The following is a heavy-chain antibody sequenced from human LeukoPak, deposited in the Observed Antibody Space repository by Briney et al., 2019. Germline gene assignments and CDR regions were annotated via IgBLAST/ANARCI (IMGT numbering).Heavy chain of an antibody. Sequence: GGSLRLSCAASGFTFRTYGMHWVRQAPGKGLEWVAVISYDGSNKYYADSVKGRFTISRDNSKNTLYLQMNSLRAEDTAVYYCAKPIYYGSGSYYNSQDYWGQGTLVTVSS. D-gene: IGHD3-10*01. V-gene: IGHV3-30*18. J-gene: IGHJ4*02. CDR1: GFTFRTYG. CDR3: AKPIYYGSGSYYNSQDY. CDR2: ISYDGSNK.